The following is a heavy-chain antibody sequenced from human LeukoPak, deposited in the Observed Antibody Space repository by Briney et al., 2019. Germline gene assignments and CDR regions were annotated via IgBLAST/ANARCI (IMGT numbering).Heavy chain of an antibody. CDR1: GGSISSGDYY. V-gene: IGHV4-30-4*08. Sequence: SETLSLTCTVSGGSISSGDYYWSWIRQPPGKGLEWIGYIYYSGSTYYNPSLKSRVTISVDTSKNQFSLKLSSVTAADTAVYYCARGPPDILTGYYKFDYWGQGTLVTVSS. J-gene: IGHJ4*02. D-gene: IGHD3-9*01. CDR3: ARGPPDILTGYYKFDY. CDR2: IYYSGST.